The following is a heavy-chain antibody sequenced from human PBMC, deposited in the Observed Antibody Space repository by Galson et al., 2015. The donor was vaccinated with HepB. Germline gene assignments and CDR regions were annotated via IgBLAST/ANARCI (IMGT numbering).Heavy chain of an antibody. D-gene: IGHD1-26*01. CDR1: GTPFSSIT. J-gene: IGHJ4*02. CDR2: IIPILGVT. V-gene: IGHV1-69*02. Sequence: SVKVSCKASGTPFSSITINWVRQAPGQGLVWVGRIIPILGVTNYAQKFQGRVTFSADTSKNQFSLQLSSVTPEDTAVYYCARTQVGAAYFDYWGQGTLVTVSS. CDR3: ARTQVGAAYFDY.